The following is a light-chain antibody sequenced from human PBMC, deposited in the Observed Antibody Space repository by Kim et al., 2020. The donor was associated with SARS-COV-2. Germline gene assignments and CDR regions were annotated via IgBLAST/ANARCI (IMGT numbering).Light chain of an antibody. Sequence: ASVGARVTIACRASESISSYLAWYSQKPGKAPKLLMYEASSLESGVPSRFSGSGSGTEFTLTISSLQPDDFATYYCQQYQSYPWTFGQGTKVDIK. CDR1: ESISSY. J-gene: IGKJ1*01. V-gene: IGKV1-5*03. CDR3: QQYQSYPWT. CDR2: EAS.